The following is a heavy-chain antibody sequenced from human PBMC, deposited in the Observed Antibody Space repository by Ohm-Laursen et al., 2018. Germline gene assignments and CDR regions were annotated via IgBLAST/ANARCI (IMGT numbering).Heavy chain of an antibody. V-gene: IGHV3-53*01. J-gene: IGHJ4*02. CDR3: ARIGAQLPDY. D-gene: IGHD2-2*01. Sequence: GSLRLSCTASGFTVSSNYMSWVRQAPGKGLEWVSVIYSGGSTYYADSVKGRFTISRGNSKNTLYLQMNSLRAEDTAVYYCARIGAQLPDYWGQGTLVTVSS. CDR1: GFTVSSNY. CDR2: IYSGGST.